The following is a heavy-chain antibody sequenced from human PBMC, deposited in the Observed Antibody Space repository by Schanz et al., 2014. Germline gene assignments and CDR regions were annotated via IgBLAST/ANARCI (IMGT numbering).Heavy chain of an antibody. CDR2: LSGGSSYI. D-gene: IGHD5-18*01. CDR3: ARDRSAMVTSGNTLDP. CDR1: GFIFSTFG. J-gene: IGHJ5*02. V-gene: IGHV3-21*01. Sequence: EVQLVESGGGVVQPGGSLRLSCAASGFIFSTFGMHWVRQAPGKGLEWVSSLSGGSSYIFYADSVKGRFTISRDNAKNSLYLQMNSLRAEDTAVYYCARDRSAMVTSGNTLDPWGQGTLVTVSS.